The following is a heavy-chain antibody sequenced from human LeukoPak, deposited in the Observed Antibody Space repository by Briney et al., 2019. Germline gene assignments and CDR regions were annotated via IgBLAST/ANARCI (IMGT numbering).Heavy chain of an antibody. V-gene: IGHV3-30-3*01. CDR3: ARALGAGYCSSTSCDLAY. J-gene: IGHJ4*02. D-gene: IGHD2-2*01. CDR1: GFTFSSYA. Sequence: GGSLRLSCAASGFTFSSYAMHWVRQAPGKGLEWVAVISYDGSNKYYADSVKGRFTISRDNSKNTPYLQMNSLRAEDTAVYYCARALGAGYCSSTSCDLAYWGQGTLVTVSS. CDR2: ISYDGSNK.